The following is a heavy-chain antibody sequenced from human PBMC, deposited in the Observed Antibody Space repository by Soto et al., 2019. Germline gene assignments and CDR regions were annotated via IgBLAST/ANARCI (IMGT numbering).Heavy chain of an antibody. Sequence: EVQLVESGGGLVQPGGSLKLSCAASGFTFSGSAMHWVRQASGKGLEWVGRIRTKANSYTTTYAASVKGRFTISRDDSKNTAYLQMNSLKTEDTALYYCTTRYRHGHVLYGMDVWGQGTTVAVSS. J-gene: IGHJ6*02. CDR1: GFTFSGSA. D-gene: IGHD5-18*01. CDR3: TTRYRHGHVLYGMDV. V-gene: IGHV3-73*02. CDR2: IRTKANSYTT.